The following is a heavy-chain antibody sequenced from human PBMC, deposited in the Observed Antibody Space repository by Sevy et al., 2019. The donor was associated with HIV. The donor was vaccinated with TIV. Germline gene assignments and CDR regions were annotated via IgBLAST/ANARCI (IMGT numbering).Heavy chain of an antibody. CDR3: ARDWDIXVVXAXXXXXXP. CDR2: IWYDGSNK. Sequence: GGSLRLSCAASGFTXSSYGMHWVRQAPGKGLEWVAVIWYDGSNKYYADSVKGRFTISRDNSKNTLYLQMNSLRAEGTAVYYCARDWDIXVVXAXXXXXXPWGXXTLVTVSS. V-gene: IGHV3-33*01. CDR1: GFTXSSYG. J-gene: IGHJ5*02. D-gene: IGHD2-2*01.